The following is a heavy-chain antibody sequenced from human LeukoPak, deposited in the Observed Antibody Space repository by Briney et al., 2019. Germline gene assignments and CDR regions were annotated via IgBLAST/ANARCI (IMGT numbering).Heavy chain of an antibody. CDR3: ARDVDYGGNSGLYF. J-gene: IGHJ4*02. V-gene: IGHV3-64*01. CDR2: ISSNGGST. CDR1: GFTFSSYA. D-gene: IGHD4-23*01. Sequence: GGSLRLSCAASGFTFSSYAMHWVRQAPGKGLEYVSAISSNGGSTYYANSVKGRFTISRDNAKNSLYLQMNSPTVEDTSVYYCARDVDYGGNSGLYFWGQGTLVTVSS.